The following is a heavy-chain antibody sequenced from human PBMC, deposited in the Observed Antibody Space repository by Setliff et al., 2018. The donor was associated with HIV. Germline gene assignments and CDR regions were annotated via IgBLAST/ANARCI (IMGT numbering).Heavy chain of an antibody. Sequence: LTCTVSGGSISSYSWTWIRQPPGKALEWIGYIYYSGSTSYNGNTYYNPSLESRVTISGDTSKNQFSLKLSSVTAADTAVYYCARENGWLFGWFDPWGQGTLVTVSS. CDR2: IYYSGST. J-gene: IGHJ5*02. CDR1: GGSISSYS. CDR3: ARENGWLFGWFDP. V-gene: IGHV4-59*12. D-gene: IGHD3-9*01.